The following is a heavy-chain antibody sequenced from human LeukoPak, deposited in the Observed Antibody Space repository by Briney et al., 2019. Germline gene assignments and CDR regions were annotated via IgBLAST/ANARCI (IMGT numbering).Heavy chain of an antibody. Sequence: PGGSLRLSCAASGFTFSSYWMSWVRQAPGKGLEGVANIKQDGSEKYYVDSVKGRFTISRDNAKNSVYLQMNRLRAEDTAVYYCAREYYCSGGSRYPTFDYWGQGTLVTVSS. CDR3: AREYYCSGGSRYPTFDY. CDR1: GFTFSSYW. D-gene: IGHD2-15*01. V-gene: IGHV3-7*01. CDR2: IKQDGSEK. J-gene: IGHJ4*02.